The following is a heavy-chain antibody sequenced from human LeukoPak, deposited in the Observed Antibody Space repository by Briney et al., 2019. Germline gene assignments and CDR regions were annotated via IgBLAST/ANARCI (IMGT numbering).Heavy chain of an antibody. CDR1: GGSISSSSYY. CDR2: IYYSGST. CDR3: ARGPRYCSSTSCYAQAFDY. Sequence: SETLSLTCTVSGGSISSSSYYWGWIRQPPGKGLEWIGSIYYSGSTNYNPSLKSRVTMSVDTSKNQFSLKLSSVTAADTAVYYCARGPRYCSSTSCYAQAFDYWGQGTLVTVSS. J-gene: IGHJ4*02. V-gene: IGHV4-39*07. D-gene: IGHD2-2*01.